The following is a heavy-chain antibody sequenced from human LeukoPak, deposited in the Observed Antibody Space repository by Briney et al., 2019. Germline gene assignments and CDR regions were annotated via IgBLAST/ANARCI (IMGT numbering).Heavy chain of an antibody. CDR2: INWTGNRR. J-gene: IGHJ4*02. CDR3: ARGTGGCGGDCYYYYDF. Sequence: GGSLRLSCEASGFIIDDYALAWVRQAPGKGLEWVSDINWTGNRRGYADSVKGRFTISRDNAKNSFYLQMNSLRVEDTAIYSCARGTGGCGGDCYYYYDFWAREPWSPSPQ. CDR1: GFIIDDYA. V-gene: IGHV3-20*04. D-gene: IGHD2-21*02.